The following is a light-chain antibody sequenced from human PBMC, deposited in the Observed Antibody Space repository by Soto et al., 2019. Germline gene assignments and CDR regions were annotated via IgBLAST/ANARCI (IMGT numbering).Light chain of an antibody. CDR3: QRYGRSPFT. J-gene: IGKJ3*01. CDR1: QSVSSNN. CDR2: GAS. Sequence: EIVLTQSPGTLSLSPGERATLSCRARQSVSSNNLAWYQQRPGQAPRVVIYGASTRATGIPERFSGSGSGTDFTLTISRLEPEDFAVYYCQRYGRSPFTFGPGTKVDIK. V-gene: IGKV3-20*01.